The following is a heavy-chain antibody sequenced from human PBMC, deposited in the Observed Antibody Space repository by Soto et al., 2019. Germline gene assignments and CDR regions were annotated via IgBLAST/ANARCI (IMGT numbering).Heavy chain of an antibody. Sequence: ASVKVSCKASGYTLTSYSIHWVRHAPGQRLEWMGWINAGNGNTKYSQKFQGRVTITRDTSASTAYMELSSLRSEDTAVYYCARDIAFDIWGQGTMVTVSS. CDR3: ARDIAFDI. CDR2: INAGNGNT. V-gene: IGHV1-3*01. CDR1: GYTLTSYS. J-gene: IGHJ3*02.